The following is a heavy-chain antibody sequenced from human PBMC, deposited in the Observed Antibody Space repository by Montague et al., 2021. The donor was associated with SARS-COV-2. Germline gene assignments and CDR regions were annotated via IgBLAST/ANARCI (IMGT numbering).Heavy chain of an antibody. J-gene: IGHJ6*02. D-gene: IGHD2-21*02. V-gene: IGHV4-34*01. CDR3: ARGSWHIVVVTAIRDGYYGMDV. CDR2: INHSGGT. CDR1: GGSFSGYY. Sequence: SETLSLTCAVYGGSFSGYYWSWIRQPPGKGLEWIGEINHSGGTNXNPSLKSRVTISVDTSKNQFSLKLSSVTAADTAVYYCARGSWHIVVVTAIRDGYYGMDVWGQGTTVTVSS.